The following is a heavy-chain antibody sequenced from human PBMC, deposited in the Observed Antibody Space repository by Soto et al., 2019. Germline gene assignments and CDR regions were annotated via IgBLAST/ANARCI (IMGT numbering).Heavy chain of an antibody. D-gene: IGHD6-13*01. Sequence: GGSLRLSCAASGFTFSSYAMSWVRQAPGKGLEWVSAISGSGGSTYYADPVKGRFTISRDNSKNTLYLQMNSLRAEDTAVYYCAKDPGGYSSSWYVDVWGQGTTVTVSS. V-gene: IGHV3-23*01. CDR2: ISGSGGST. J-gene: IGHJ6*02. CDR1: GFTFSSYA. CDR3: AKDPGGYSSSWYVDV.